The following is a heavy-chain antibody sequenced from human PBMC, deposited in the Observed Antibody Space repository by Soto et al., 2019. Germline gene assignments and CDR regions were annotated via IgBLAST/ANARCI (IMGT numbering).Heavy chain of an antibody. J-gene: IGHJ4*02. D-gene: IGHD1-26*01. CDR2: IGPETGAT. CDR3: GRGPSGQIVVFY. V-gene: IGHV1-2*02. Sequence: RASVKVSCKASGYTFTGHYIHWVRQAPEQGPEWMGEIGPETGATRYAQKFQGRVTMTRDMSITTVYMELNNLSPDDTAVYYCGRGPSGQIVVFYWGQGTPVTVSS. CDR1: GYTFTGHY.